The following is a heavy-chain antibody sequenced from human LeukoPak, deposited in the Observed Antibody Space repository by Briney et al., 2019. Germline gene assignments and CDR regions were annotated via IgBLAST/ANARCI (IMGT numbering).Heavy chain of an antibody. J-gene: IGHJ5*02. D-gene: IGHD2-8*02. Sequence: GGSLRLSCAASGFTFSNNWMSWVRQAPGKGLECVANIKKDGSEKYYINSVKGRFTISRDNAKNSVFLQMNSLRAEDAALYYCVKDAGTAWGQGTLVTVSS. CDR3: VKDAGTA. CDR2: IKKDGSEK. CDR1: GFTFSNNW. V-gene: IGHV3-7*01.